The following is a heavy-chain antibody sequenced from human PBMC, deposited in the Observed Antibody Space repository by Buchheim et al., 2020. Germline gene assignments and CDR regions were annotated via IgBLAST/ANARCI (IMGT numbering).Heavy chain of an antibody. J-gene: IGHJ4*02. D-gene: IGHD6-19*01. CDR3: ANRKRGPSGWYGGVY. Sequence: EVQLLESGGGLVQPGGSLRLSCAASGFTFSSNAMSWVRQAPGKGLEWVSAISGSGGSTYNADSVKGRVTISRDTSKTTLYLQMNSLRAEDTAVYYCANRKRGPSGWYGGVYWGQGTL. CDR1: GFTFSSNA. V-gene: IGHV3-23*01. CDR2: ISGSGGST.